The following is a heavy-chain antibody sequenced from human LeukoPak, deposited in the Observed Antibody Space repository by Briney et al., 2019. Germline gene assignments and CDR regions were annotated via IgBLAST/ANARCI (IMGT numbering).Heavy chain of an antibody. D-gene: IGHD3-22*01. V-gene: IGHV3-23*01. CDR3: AKDPNYYDSSGYYWGRDWYFDL. J-gene: IGHJ2*01. CDR1: GFNFNAYA. CDR2: ISGSGGST. Sequence: GGSLRLSCTASGFNFNAYAMTWVRQAPGKGLEWVSAISGSGGSTYYADSVKGRFTISRDNSKNTLYLQMNSLRAEDTAVYYCAKDPNYYDSSGYYWGRDWYFDLWGRGTLVTVSS.